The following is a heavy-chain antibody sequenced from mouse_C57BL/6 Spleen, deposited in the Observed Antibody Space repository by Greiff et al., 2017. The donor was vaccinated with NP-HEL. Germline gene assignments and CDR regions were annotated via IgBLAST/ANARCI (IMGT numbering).Heavy chain of an antibody. CDR3: ALCGSSLYYAMGY. CDR1: GYTFTDYY. J-gene: IGHJ4*01. CDR2: INPNNGGT. Sequence: EVQLQQSGPELVKPGASVKISCKASGYTFTDYYMNWVKQSHGKSLEWIGDINPNNGGTSYNQKFKGKATLTVDKSSSTAYMELRSLTSEDSAVYYCALCGSSLYYAMGYWGQGASVAVSS. D-gene: IGHD1-1*01. V-gene: IGHV1-26*01.